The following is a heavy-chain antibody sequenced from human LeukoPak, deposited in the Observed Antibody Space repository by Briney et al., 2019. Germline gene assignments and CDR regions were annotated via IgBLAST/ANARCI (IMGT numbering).Heavy chain of an antibody. CDR1: GFTFSSYA. CDR2: IKSKTDGGTT. V-gene: IGHV3-15*01. CDR3: TTVWRYCSSTSCSFSDY. J-gene: IGHJ4*02. Sequence: GGSLRLSCAASGFTFSSYAMSWVRQAPGKGLEWVGRIKSKTDGGTTDYAAPVKGRFTISRDDSKNTLYLQMNSLKTEDTAVYYCTTVWRYCSSTSCSFSDYWGQGTLVTVSS. D-gene: IGHD2-2*01.